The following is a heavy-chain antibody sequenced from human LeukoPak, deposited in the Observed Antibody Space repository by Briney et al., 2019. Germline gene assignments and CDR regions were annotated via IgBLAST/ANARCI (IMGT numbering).Heavy chain of an antibody. CDR2: IIPIFGTA. J-gene: IGHJ4*02. CDR3: ARSATYSYGYQQPFDY. V-gene: IGHV1-69*13. D-gene: IGHD5-18*01. CDR1: GYSFTSNN. Sequence: SVKVSCKASGYSFTSNNIHWVRQAPGQGLEWMGGIIPIFGTANYAQKFQGRVTITADESTSTAYMELSSLRSEDTAVYYCARSATYSYGYQQPFDYWGQGTLVTVSS.